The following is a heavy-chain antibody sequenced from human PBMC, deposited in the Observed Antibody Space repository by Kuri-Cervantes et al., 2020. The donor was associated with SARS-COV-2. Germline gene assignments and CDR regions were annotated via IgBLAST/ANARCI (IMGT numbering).Heavy chain of an antibody. V-gene: IGHV4-34*01. D-gene: IGHD2-2*01. Sequence: SETLSLTCAVYGGSFSGYYWSWIRQPPGKGLEWIGEINHSGSTNYNTSLKSRVTISVDTSKNQFSLKLSSVTAADTDVYYCARAPHCTSCYSNWFDHWGQGTLVTVSS. CDR2: INHSGST. CDR1: GGSFSGYY. J-gene: IGHJ5*02. CDR3: ARAPHCTSCYSNWFDH.